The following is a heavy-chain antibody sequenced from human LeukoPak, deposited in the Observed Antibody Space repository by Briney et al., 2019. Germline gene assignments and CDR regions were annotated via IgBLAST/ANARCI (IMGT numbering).Heavy chain of an antibody. CDR2: IYYSGNT. CDR3: ARGYNGYLFNFDV. J-gene: IGHJ3*01. D-gene: IGHD5-12*01. CDR1: SGSMTSRADY. V-gene: IGHV4-39*01. Sequence: SDTLSLTSTVSSGSMTSRADYWGWIRQPPGKGLQWIGSIYYSGNTYYNPSLKSRFTISVDTSKNQFFLQLSSVTAADTAVYYCARGYNGYLFNFDVWGQGTMVSVAS.